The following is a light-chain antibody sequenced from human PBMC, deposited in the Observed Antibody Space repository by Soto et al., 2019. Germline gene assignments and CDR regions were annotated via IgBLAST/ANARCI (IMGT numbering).Light chain of an antibody. CDR2: SAS. J-gene: IGKJ5*01. CDR3: QQYGSSPVT. CDR1: QRVNNF. V-gene: IGKV3-20*01. Sequence: EILLTQSPGTLSLSPGESATLSCRASQRVNNFLAWYQQKPGQAPRLLMYSASKRAAGIPDRFTGSGSGTDFTLTISRLGPDDFAVYYCQQYGSSPVTFGQGTRLEI.